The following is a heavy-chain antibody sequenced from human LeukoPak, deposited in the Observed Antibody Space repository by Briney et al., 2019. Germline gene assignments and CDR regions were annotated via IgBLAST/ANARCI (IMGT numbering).Heavy chain of an antibody. J-gene: IGHJ6*03. CDR2: IYTSGST. V-gene: IGHV4-61*02. Sequence: SQTLSLTCTVSGGSISSGSYFWSWIRQPAGKGLEWIGRIYTSGSTNYNPSLKSRVTMSVDTSKNQFSLKLSSVTAADTAVYYCARSVVVVAANYYYYYYMDVWGKGTTVTVSS. CDR1: GGSISSGSYF. CDR3: ARSVVVVAANYYYYYYMDV. D-gene: IGHD2-15*01.